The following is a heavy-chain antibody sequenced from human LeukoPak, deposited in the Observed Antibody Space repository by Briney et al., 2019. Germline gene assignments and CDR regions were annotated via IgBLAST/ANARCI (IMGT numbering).Heavy chain of an antibody. CDR3: AKDGYTYPYYFDY. CDR2: IYYSGST. V-gene: IGHV4-31*03. Sequence: TSETLSLTCTVSGGSISSGGYYWGWIRQHPGKGLEWIGYIYYSGSTYYNPSLRSRVTISVDTSKNQFSLKLSSVTAADTAVYYCAKDGYTYPYYFDYWGQGTLVTVSS. D-gene: IGHD3-16*02. J-gene: IGHJ4*02. CDR1: GGSISSGGYY.